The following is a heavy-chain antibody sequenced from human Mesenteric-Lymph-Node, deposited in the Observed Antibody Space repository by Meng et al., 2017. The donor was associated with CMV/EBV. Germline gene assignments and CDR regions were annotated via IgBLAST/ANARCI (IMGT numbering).Heavy chain of an antibody. CDR2: ISSNGGST. J-gene: IGHJ6*02. CDR3: ARDNYYGSGTSWNYGMDV. CDR1: GFTFSSYA. V-gene: IGHV3-64*02. D-gene: IGHD3-10*01. Sequence: LSLTCAASGFTFSSYAMHWVRQAPGKGLEYVSAISSNGGSTYYADSVKGRFTISRDNSKNTLYLQMGSLRAEDMAVYYCARDNYYGSGTSWNYGMDVWGQGTTVTVSS.